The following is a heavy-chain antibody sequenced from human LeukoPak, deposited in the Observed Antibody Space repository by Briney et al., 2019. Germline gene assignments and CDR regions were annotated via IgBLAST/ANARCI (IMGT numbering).Heavy chain of an antibody. CDR3: AKDSSRCSGGSCYPCFDY. CDR2: IGGSGYST. V-gene: IGHV3-23*01. Sequence: PGGSLRLSCAASGFTFSSYAMNWVRQAPGKGLEWVSTIGGSGYSTYYADSVEGRFTISRDNSKNTLYLQMDSLRAEDTAAYYCAKDSSRCSGGSCYPCFDYWGQGTLVTVSS. J-gene: IGHJ4*02. D-gene: IGHD2-15*01. CDR1: GFTFSSYA.